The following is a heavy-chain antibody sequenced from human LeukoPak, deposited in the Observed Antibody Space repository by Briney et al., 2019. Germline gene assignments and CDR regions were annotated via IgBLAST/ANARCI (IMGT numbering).Heavy chain of an antibody. Sequence: SETLSLTCTVSGGSISSGSYYWSWIRQPPGKGLEWIGYIYYSGSTNYNPSLKSRVTISVDTSKNQFSLKLSSVTAADTAVYYCARPSSSWASYYFDYWGQGTLVTVSS. V-gene: IGHV4-61*01. D-gene: IGHD6-13*01. CDR2: IYYSGST. J-gene: IGHJ4*02. CDR1: GGSISSGSYY. CDR3: ARPSSSWASYYFDY.